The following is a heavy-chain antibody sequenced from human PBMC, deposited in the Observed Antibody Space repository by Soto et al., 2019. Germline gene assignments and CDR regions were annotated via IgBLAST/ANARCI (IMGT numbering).Heavy chain of an antibody. Sequence: QKYLVESGGGVVQPGGSLRLSCVASGSIFSGYGLHWVRQAPGRGLEWVAVIWYDGGNKYYADSVKGRFTISRDNSKNMLYLQMDRRRAEDTAVYYCARDGIGGTVFRGFCDYWGQGTLVTVSS. J-gene: IGHJ4*02. V-gene: IGHV3-33*01. CDR1: GSIFSGYG. CDR2: IWYDGGNK. D-gene: IGHD1-7*01. CDR3: ARDGIGGTVFRGFCDY.